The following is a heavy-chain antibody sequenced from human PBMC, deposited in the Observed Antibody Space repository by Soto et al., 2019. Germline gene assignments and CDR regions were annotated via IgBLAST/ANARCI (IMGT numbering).Heavy chain of an antibody. CDR2: IYYSGST. D-gene: IGHD6-19*01. V-gene: IGHV4-59*01. Sequence: PSETLSLTCTVSGGFISSYYWSWIRQPPGKGLEWIGYIYYSGSTNYNPSLKSRVTISVDTSKNQFSLKLSSVTAADTAVYYCPRTLRSGWDPDAFDIWGQGTMVTVSS. CDR3: PRTLRSGWDPDAFDI. CDR1: GGFISSYY. J-gene: IGHJ3*02.